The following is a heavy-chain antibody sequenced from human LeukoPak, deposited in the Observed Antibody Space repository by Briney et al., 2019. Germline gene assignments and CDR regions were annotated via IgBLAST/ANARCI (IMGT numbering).Heavy chain of an antibody. CDR1: GYTFTRYG. CDR2: ISGYNGNT. CDR3: ARYPVSFSSSWHYYFDQ. J-gene: IGHJ4*02. V-gene: IGHV1-18*01. D-gene: IGHD6-13*01. Sequence: ASVTDPCKTSGYTFTRYGISWVRPAPGHGLEWMGWISGYNGNTNSARKLQGTVIMTTDTSTSTAYMELRSLRSDDTAVYYCARYPVSFSSSWHYYFDQWDQVNMITVSS.